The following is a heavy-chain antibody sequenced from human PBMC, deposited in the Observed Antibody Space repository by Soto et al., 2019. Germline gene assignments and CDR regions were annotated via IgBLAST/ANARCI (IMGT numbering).Heavy chain of an antibody. V-gene: IGHV3-7*03. D-gene: IGHD2-2*01. J-gene: IGHJ4*02. CDR1: GFTYSAYY. Sequence: SLRLSCSASGFTYSAYYMNWVRQAPGKGLEWVANIKDDETKTFYADSVRGRFTISRDNAKNSLYLQMNSLRAEDTAVYYCASLNWEVPATGPWGRGTRVTVSS. CDR2: IKDDETKT. CDR3: ASLNWEVPATGP.